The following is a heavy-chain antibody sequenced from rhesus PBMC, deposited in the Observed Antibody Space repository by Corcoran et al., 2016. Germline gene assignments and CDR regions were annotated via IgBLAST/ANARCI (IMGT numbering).Heavy chain of an antibody. CDR2: IDWDDDK. CDR3: ARGGGYCTGSGCYGYYCDY. D-gene: IGHD2-21*01. V-gene: IGHV2S2*01. Sequence: QVTLKESGPALVKPTQTLTLTCTFSGFSLSTSGMRVSWIRQPPGKALEWLARIDWDDDKYYSTSLKSRLTIPKDTSKNQVVLTMTNMDPVDTATYYGARGGGYCTGSGCYGYYCDYWGQGVLVTVSS. CDR1: GFSLSTSGMR. J-gene: IGHJ4*01.